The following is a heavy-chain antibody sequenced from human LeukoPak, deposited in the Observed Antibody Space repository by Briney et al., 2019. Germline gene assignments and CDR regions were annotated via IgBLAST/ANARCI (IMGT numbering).Heavy chain of an antibody. V-gene: IGHV3-7*01. D-gene: IGHD3-16*01. J-gene: IGHJ4*02. Sequence: GGSLRLSCAASGFTFSIYWMSWVRLAPGKGLEWVANIKQDGREKYYVDSVKGRFTISRDNAKNSLYLQMNSLRAEDTAVYYCVRVLGAYSSVYGPDFDYWGQGILVTVSS. CDR2: IKQDGREK. CDR1: GFTFSIYW. CDR3: VRVLGAYSSVYGPDFDY.